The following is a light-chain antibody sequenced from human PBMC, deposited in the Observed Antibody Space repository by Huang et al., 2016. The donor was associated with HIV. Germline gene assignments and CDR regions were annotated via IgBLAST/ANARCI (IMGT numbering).Light chain of an antibody. Sequence: DIQMTQSPASLSASTGIRVTLTCRASQDIGNFVSWFQQKPGKFPRLLIYAASVLQSGVPSRFSGRGSGTNFTLTITNFQAEDVATYYCQRYDSAPRAFGQGTKV. CDR1: QDIGNF. V-gene: IGKV1-27*01. J-gene: IGKJ1*01. CDR3: QRYDSAPRA. CDR2: AAS.